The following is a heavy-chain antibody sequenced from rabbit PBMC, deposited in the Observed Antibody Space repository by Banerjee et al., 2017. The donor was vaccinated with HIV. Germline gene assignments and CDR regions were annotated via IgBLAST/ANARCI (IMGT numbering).Heavy chain of an antibody. V-gene: IGHV1S45*01. CDR1: GFDFSTYG. CDR3: ARDLAGVIGWNFGL. Sequence: QEQLVESGGGLVQPGGSLKLSCKASGFDFSTYGVNWVRQTPGKGLEWIACINTNSGNTVYASWAKGRFTISKTSSTTVTLQMTSLTAADTATYFCARDLAGVIGWNFGLWGQGTLVTVS. D-gene: IGHD4-1*01. CDR2: INTNSGNT. J-gene: IGHJ4*01.